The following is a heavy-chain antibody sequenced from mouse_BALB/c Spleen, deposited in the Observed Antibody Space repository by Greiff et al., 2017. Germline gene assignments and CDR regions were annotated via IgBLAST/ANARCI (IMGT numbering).Heavy chain of an antibody. V-gene: IGHV1-31*01. CDR3: ARGGTSDAMDY. J-gene: IGHJ4*01. Sequence: VQLKQSGPELVKPGASVKISCKASGYSFTGYYMHWVKQSHVKSLEWIGRINPYNGATSYNQNFKDKASLTVDKSSSTAYMELHSLTSEDSAVYYCARGGTSDAMDYWGQGTSVTVSS. D-gene: IGHD3-3*01. CDR1: GYSFTGYY. CDR2: INPYNGAT.